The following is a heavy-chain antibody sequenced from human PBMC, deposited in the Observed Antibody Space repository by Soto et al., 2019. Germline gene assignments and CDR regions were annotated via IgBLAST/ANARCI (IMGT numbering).Heavy chain of an antibody. CDR1: GYTFTSYG. V-gene: IGHV1-18*01. CDR2: ISACNGNT. D-gene: IGHD3-10*01. CDR3: ARVTGGLEY. J-gene: IGHJ4*02. Sequence: QVQLVQSGAEVKKPGASVKVSCKASGYTFTSYGISWIRQAPGQGLEWMGWISACNGNTNYAQKLQGRATMTTDTSRSTAYMELRSLRPDDTAVYYVARVTGGLEYWCQGTLFTVSS.